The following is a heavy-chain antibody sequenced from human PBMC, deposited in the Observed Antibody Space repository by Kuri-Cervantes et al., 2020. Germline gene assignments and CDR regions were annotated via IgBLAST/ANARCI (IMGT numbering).Heavy chain of an antibody. V-gene: IGHV1-69*13. J-gene: IGHJ4*02. CDR1: GGTFSSYA. CDR3: VRARGRFLEWFHSPFDY. D-gene: IGHD3-3*01. Sequence: SVKVSCKASGGTFSSYAISWVRQAPGQGLEWMGGIIPIFGTANYAQKFQGRVTITADESTSTAYMELSSLRSEDTAVYYCVRARGRFLEWFHSPFDYWGQGTLVTVSS. CDR2: IIPIFGTA.